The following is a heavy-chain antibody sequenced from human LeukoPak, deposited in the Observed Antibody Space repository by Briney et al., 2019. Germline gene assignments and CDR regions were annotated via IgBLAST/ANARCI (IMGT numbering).Heavy chain of an antibody. V-gene: IGHV3-33*01. J-gene: IGHJ6*02. CDR2: IWYDGSNK. CDR3: ARDQSRPHYYGSGSYYPAQYYYYGMDV. CDR1: GFTFSSYG. D-gene: IGHD3-10*01. Sequence: GGSLRLSCAASGFTFSSYGMHWVRQAPGKGLKWVAVIWYDGSNKYYADSVKGRFTISRDNSKNTLYLQMNSLRAEDTAVYYCARDQSRPHYYGSGSYYPAQYYYYGMDVWGQGTTVTVSS.